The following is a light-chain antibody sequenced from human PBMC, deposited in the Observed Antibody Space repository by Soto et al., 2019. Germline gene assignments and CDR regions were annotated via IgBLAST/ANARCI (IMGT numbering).Light chain of an antibody. CDR3: QQYNSYSWT. CDR2: KAS. CDR1: HTISSW. Sequence: DIQMTQSPSTLSGSVGDRVTITCRASHTISSWLAWYQQKPGKAPKLLIYKASTLKSGVPSRFSGSGSGTEFTLTISSLQPDDFATYYCQQYNSYSWTFGQGTKVDNK. J-gene: IGKJ1*01. V-gene: IGKV1-5*03.